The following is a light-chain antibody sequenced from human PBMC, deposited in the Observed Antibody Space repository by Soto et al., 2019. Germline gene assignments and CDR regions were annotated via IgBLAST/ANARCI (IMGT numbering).Light chain of an antibody. CDR2: EVS. CDR1: SSDVGGYNY. J-gene: IGLJ1*01. Sequence: QSALTQPASVSGSPGQSITISCTGISSDVGGYNYVSWYQQHPDKAPKLMIYEVSNRPSGVSGRFSGSKSGKTASLTISGLQAEDEADYYCSSFTGSSTLAYVFGTGTKLTVL. CDR3: SSFTGSSTLAYV. V-gene: IGLV2-14*01.